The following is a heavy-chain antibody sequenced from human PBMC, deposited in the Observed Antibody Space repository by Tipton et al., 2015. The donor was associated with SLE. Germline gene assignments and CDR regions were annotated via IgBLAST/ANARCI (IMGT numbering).Heavy chain of an antibody. CDR1: GYTFTSYG. CDR2: ISAYNSNT. Sequence: QLVQSGAEVKKPGASVKVSCKASGYTFTSYGINWVRQAPGQGLEWMGWISAYNSNTNYAQKFQGRVTITADKSTSTAYMELSSLRSEDTAVYYCARSRYSSGWYEYFQHWGQGTLVTVSS. CDR3: ARSRYSSGWYEYFQH. D-gene: IGHD6-19*01. V-gene: IGHV1-18*04. J-gene: IGHJ1*01.